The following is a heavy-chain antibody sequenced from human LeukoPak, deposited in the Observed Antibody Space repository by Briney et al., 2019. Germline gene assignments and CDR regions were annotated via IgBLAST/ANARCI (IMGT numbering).Heavy chain of an antibody. D-gene: IGHD4-17*01. J-gene: IGHJ4*02. CDR2: INHSGST. CDR1: GGSFSGYY. Sequence: SETLSLTCAVYGGSFSGYYWSWIRQPPGKGLEWIGEINHSGSTNYNPSLKSRVTISVDTSKNQFSLKLSSVTAADTAVYYCAGASDYGDYADYFDYWGQGTLVTVSS. CDR3: AGASDYGDYADYFDY. V-gene: IGHV4-34*01.